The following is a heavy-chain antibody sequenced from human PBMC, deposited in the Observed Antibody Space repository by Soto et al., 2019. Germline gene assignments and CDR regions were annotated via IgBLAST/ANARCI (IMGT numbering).Heavy chain of an antibody. CDR1: GFTFSSYA. V-gene: IGHV3-23*01. CDR3: AKDRAVARLEGFDY. Sequence: GSLRLSCAASGFTFSSYAMSWVRQAPGKGLEWVSAISGSGGSTYYADSVKGRFTISRDNYENTLYLQMDSLRAEDTAVDYCAKDRAVARLEGFDYWGQGTLVTVSS. CDR2: ISGSGGST. J-gene: IGHJ4*02. D-gene: IGHD6-19*01.